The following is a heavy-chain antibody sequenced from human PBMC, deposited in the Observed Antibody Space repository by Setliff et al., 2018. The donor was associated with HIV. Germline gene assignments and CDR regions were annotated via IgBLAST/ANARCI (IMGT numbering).Heavy chain of an antibody. Sequence: PGGSLRLSCTGSGFTFGDYAMSWVRQAPGKGLEWVGFIRSKAYGGTTEYAASVEGRFTISRDDSKSISYLQMNSLKAEDTAVYYCTRDPYNFWSGFSYYYHMDVWGKGTTVTVSS. CDR2: IRSKAYGGTT. CDR3: TRDPYNFWSGFSYYYHMDV. D-gene: IGHD3-3*01. V-gene: IGHV3-49*04. CDR1: GFTFGDYA. J-gene: IGHJ6*03.